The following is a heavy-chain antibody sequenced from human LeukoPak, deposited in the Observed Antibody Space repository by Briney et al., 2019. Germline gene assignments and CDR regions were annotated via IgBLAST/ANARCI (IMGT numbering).Heavy chain of an antibody. CDR3: ARVGGSGWYSRGYFDY. V-gene: IGHV4-31*03. Sequence: SETLSLTCTVSGGSISSGGYYWSWIRQHPGEGLEWIGYIYYSGSTYYNPSLKSRVTISVDTSKNQFSLKLSSVTAADTAVYYCARVGGSGWYSRGYFDYWGQGTLVTVSS. J-gene: IGHJ4*02. D-gene: IGHD6-19*01. CDR1: GGSISSGGYY. CDR2: IYYSGST.